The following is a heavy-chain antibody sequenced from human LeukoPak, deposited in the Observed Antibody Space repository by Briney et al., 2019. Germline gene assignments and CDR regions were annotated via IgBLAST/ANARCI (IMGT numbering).Heavy chain of an antibody. CDR2: ISSSGSTI. CDR3: ARVNLMGFWSSYSVDS. Sequence: GGSLRLSCAASGFTFSSYEMNWVRQAPGKGLEWVSYISSSGSTIYYADSVKGRFTISRDNAKNSLYLQMNSLRAEDTAVYYCARVNLMGFWSSYSVDSWGQGTLVTVSS. CDR1: GFTFSSYE. J-gene: IGHJ4*02. D-gene: IGHD3-3*01. V-gene: IGHV3-48*03.